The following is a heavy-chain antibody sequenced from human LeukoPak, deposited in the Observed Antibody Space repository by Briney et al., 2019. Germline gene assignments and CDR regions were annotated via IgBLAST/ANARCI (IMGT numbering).Heavy chain of an antibody. J-gene: IGHJ4*02. CDR3: ARDHYYGSAGIDY. Sequence: GGSLRLSCAASGFTFSSYWMSWVRQAPGKGLEWAANIKQDGSEKYYVDSVKGRFTISRDNAKNSLYLQMNSLRAEDTAVYYCARDHYYGSAGIDYWGQGTLVTVSS. D-gene: IGHD3-10*01. CDR1: GFTFSSYW. CDR2: IKQDGSEK. V-gene: IGHV3-7*01.